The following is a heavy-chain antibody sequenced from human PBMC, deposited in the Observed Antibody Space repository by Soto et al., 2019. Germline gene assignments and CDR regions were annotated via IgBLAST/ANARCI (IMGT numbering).Heavy chain of an antibody. CDR2: IYYSGTT. V-gene: IGHV4-61*01. CDR1: GASVSSATHY. J-gene: IGHJ6*02. CDR3: ASSLDYYYYYGMDV. Sequence: PSETLSLTCTVSGASVSSATHYWNWIRQPPGKPLEWIGYIYYSGTTNYNPSLRSRVTISLDRSNDQFSLKLSSVTAADTAVYYCASSLDYYYYYGMDVWGQGTTVTVSS.